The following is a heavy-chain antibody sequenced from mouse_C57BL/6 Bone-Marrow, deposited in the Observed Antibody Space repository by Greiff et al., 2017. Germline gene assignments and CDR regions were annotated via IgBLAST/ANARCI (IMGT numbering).Heavy chain of an antibody. D-gene: IGHD1-1*01. CDR2: IDPEDGET. V-gene: IGHV14-2*01. Sequence: EVQLQQSGAELVKPGASVKLSCTASGFNIKDYYMHWVKQRTEQGLEWIGRIDPEDGETKYAPKFQGNATITADTSSNTAYLQLSSLTSEDTAVYYCARDYYGSSPYWYFDVWGTGTTVTVSS. CDR3: ARDYYGSSPYWYFDV. J-gene: IGHJ1*03. CDR1: GFNIKDYY.